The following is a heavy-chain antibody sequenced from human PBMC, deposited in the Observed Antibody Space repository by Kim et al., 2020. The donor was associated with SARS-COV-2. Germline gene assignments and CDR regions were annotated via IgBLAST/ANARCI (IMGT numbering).Heavy chain of an antibody. V-gene: IGHV3-23*01. D-gene: IGHD3-22*01. J-gene: IGHJ4*02. CDR1: GFTFSSYA. CDR2: ISGSGGST. CDR3: AKDLKYYYDSSGYYSDDY. Sequence: GGSLRLSCAASGFTFSSYAMSWVRQAPGKGLEWVSAISGSGGSTYYADSVKGRFTISRDNSKNTLYLQMNSLRAEDTAVYYCAKDLKYYYDSSGYYSDDYWGQGTLVTVSS.